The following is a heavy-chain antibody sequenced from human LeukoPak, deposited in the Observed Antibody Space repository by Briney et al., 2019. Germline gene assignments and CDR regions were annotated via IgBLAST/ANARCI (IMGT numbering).Heavy chain of an antibody. CDR2: ISAHNGNT. Sequence: ASVKVSCKASGYTFTTFGISWVRQAPGQGLEWMGWISAHNGNTNYAQNLQGRVTMTTDTSTSTAYMELSSLRSEDTAVYYCAREYYGSGSQGPFDYWGQGTLVTVSS. D-gene: IGHD3-10*01. CDR3: AREYYGSGSQGPFDY. V-gene: IGHV1-18*01. J-gene: IGHJ4*02. CDR1: GYTFTTFG.